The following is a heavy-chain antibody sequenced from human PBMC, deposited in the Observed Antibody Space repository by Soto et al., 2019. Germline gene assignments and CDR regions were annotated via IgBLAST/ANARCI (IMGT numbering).Heavy chain of an antibody. D-gene: IGHD2-21*02. CDR1: GYNFNTYC. J-gene: IGHJ6*02. CDR3: ARRAFCGGDCTASPQDYYGMDV. V-gene: IGHV5-51*03. Sequence: EVQLVQSGAEVKKSGESLKISCKGSGYNFNTYCVVWVRQIPGKGLEWVGIMCPRDSDTRYSPSSQGQVTISADKSITTACLQWSSLTASDAAIYYCARRAFCGGDCTASPQDYYGMDVWCQGTAVTVPS. CDR2: MCPRDSDT.